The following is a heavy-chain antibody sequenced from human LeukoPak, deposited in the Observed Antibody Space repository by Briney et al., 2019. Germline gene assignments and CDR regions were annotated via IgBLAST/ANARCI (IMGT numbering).Heavy chain of an antibody. CDR3: ARDASGGFDP. Sequence: PGRSLRLSCAASGFSFDDYAMHWVRQAPGKGLEWVSGISWNSGSIGYADSVKGRFTISRDNAKNSLYLLMNSLRAEDTAVYYCARDASGGFDPWGRGTLVTVSS. J-gene: IGHJ5*02. CDR2: ISWNSGSI. CDR1: GFSFDDYA. D-gene: IGHD1-26*01. V-gene: IGHV3-9*01.